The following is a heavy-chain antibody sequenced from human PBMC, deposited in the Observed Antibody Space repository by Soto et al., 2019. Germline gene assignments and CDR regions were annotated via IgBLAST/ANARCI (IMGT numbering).Heavy chain of an antibody. CDR1: GFTFSSYA. Sequence: PGGSLRLSCAASGFTFSSYAMSWVRQAPGKGLEWVSAISGSGGSTYYADSVKGRFTISRDISKNTLYLQMNSLRAEDTAVYYCAKALPLDYDSSGGNYWGQGTLVTVSS. J-gene: IGHJ4*02. CDR3: AKALPLDYDSSGGNY. V-gene: IGHV3-23*01. D-gene: IGHD3-22*01. CDR2: ISGSGGST.